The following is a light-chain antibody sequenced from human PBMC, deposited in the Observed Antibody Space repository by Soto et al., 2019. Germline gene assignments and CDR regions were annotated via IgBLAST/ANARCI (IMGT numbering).Light chain of an antibody. CDR3: QQGYSTPWT. Sequence: IQMTQSPSSLSASVGDRVTITCRASQTISTYLHWYQQKAGEAPKLLIYAASNLQGGVPSRFSGGGSGADFTLTINSLQPEDFATYYCQQGYSTPWTSGQGTEVDI. J-gene: IGKJ1*01. V-gene: IGKV1-39*01. CDR1: QTISTY. CDR2: AAS.